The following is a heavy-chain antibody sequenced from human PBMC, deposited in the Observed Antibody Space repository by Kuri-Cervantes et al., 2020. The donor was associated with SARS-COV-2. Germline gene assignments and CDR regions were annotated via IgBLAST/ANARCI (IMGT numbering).Heavy chain of an antibody. CDR3: ATSGTSTDHYFDY. J-gene: IGHJ4*02. CDR1: GGSIGSGGYS. D-gene: IGHD1-14*01. CDR2: IYHSGST. V-gene: IGHV4-30-2*01. Sequence: SCAVSGGSIGSGGYSWSWIRQPPGKGLEWIGYIYHSGSTYYNPSLKSRVTISVDRSKNQFSLKLSSVTAADTAVYYCATSGTSTDHYFDYWGQGTLVTVSS.